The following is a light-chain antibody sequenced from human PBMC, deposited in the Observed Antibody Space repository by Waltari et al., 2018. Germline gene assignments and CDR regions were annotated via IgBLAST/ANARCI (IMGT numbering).Light chain of an antibody. CDR1: TSDVGGYTY. CDR2: DVT. CDR3: CSFAGTYTWV. J-gene: IGLJ3*02. V-gene: IGLV2-11*01. Sequence: SALTQPRSVSGSPGQSVTISCTGTTSDVGGYTYVSWYQHHPGNAPKLMLFDVTQRPAGVPDRFSGSKSANTASLTISGLQAEDQADYYCCSFAGTYTWVFGGGTKVTVL.